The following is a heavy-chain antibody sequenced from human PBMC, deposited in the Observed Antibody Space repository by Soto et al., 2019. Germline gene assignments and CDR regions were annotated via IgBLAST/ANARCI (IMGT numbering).Heavy chain of an antibody. V-gene: IGHV3-23*01. CDR3: AKDLPVVVVAATIDY. J-gene: IGHJ4*02. CDR1: GFTVSSYA. D-gene: IGHD2-15*01. CDR2: ISGSGGST. Sequence: EVQLLESGGGLVQPGGSLRLSCAAAGFTVSSYAMSWVRQAPGKGLEWVSAISGSGGSTYYADSVKGRFTISRDNSKNPLYLQMNSLRAEDTAVYYCAKDLPVVVVAATIDYWGQGTLVTVSS.